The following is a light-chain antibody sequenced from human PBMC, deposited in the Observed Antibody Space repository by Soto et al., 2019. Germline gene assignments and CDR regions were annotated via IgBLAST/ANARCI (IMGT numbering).Light chain of an antibody. CDR1: QNINNY. CDR3: QQANSFPLT. V-gene: IGKV1-33*01. CDR2: DAS. J-gene: IGKJ5*01. Sequence: DIQMTQSPSSLCASVGDRVTITCQASQNINNYLNWYQQKPGRAPKLLIYDASNLEAGVPSRFSGSRSGTDFTLTISSLQPEDFATYYCQQANSFPLTFGQGTRLEIK.